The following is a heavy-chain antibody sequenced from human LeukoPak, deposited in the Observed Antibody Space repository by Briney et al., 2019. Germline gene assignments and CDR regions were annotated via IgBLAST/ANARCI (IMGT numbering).Heavy chain of an antibody. J-gene: IGHJ5*02. Sequence: SETLSLTCTVSGGSISSSSYYWGWIRQPPGKGLEWIGSIYYTGSTYYNPSLKSRVTISVDTSKNQFSLKLSSVTAADTAVYYCARQIRWLRYWFDPWGQGTLVTVSS. CDR2: IYYTGST. CDR3: ARQIRWLRYWFDP. CDR1: GGSISSSSYY. D-gene: IGHD5-12*01. V-gene: IGHV4-39*01.